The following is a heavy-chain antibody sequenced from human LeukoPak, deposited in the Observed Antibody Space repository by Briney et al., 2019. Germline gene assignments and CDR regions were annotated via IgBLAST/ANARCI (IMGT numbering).Heavy chain of an antibody. Sequence: SETLSLTCAVYGGSFSGYYWSWIRQPPGKGLEWIGEINHSGSTNYNPSLKSRVTISVDTSKNQFSLKLSSVTAADTAVYYCARDTMVRGVIINPYYYYYYTDVWGKGTTVTISS. CDR2: INHSGST. D-gene: IGHD3-10*01. CDR3: ARDTMVRGVIINPYYYYYYTDV. V-gene: IGHV4-34*01. CDR1: GGSFSGYY. J-gene: IGHJ6*03.